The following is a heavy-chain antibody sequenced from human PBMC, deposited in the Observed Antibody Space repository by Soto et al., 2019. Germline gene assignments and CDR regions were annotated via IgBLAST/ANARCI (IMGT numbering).Heavy chain of an antibody. CDR3: ARDFRHRKLHDHWFAP. CDR2: ISAENGNT. CDR1: GYTFTSYG. Sequence: ASVKVSCKGSGYTFTSYGISWVRQAPGQGREWMGWISAENGNTNYAQKLQGRVTMTTDTSTSTAYMELRSLRSDDTAVYYCARDFRHRKLHDHWFAPWGQGTLVSVSS. J-gene: IGHJ5*01. V-gene: IGHV1-18*01. D-gene: IGHD2-15*01.